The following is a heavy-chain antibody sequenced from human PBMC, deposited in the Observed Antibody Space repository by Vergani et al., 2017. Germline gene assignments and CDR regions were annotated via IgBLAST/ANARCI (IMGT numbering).Heavy chain of an antibody. V-gene: IGHV6-1*01. CDR1: GDSVPSNSAA. CDR3: ARDGKQWLVDYYDYYMDG. D-gene: IGHD6-19*01. CDR2: TYYRSKWHN. Sequence: QVQLQQSGPGLVKPSQTLSLTCAISGDSVPSNSAAWNWIRQSPSRGLEWLGRTYYRSKWHNDYAVSVKSRITINPDTDKNQFSLQLNSVTPEDTSVCYCARDGKQWLVDYYDYYMDGWGKGTTVTVSS. J-gene: IGHJ6*03.